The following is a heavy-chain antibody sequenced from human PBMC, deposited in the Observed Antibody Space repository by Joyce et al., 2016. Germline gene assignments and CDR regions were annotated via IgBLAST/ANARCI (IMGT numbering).Heavy chain of an antibody. CDR2: LSGYSDAT. CDR1: GFTFDSYV. V-gene: IGHV3-23*01. CDR3: AKVWQWRRNGMDV. D-gene: IGHD6-19*01. Sequence: EEVLLESGGELVPPGASLRLSCAASGFTFDSYVMIWVRQAPGKGLTWVAGLSGYSDATFYSDSARGRFTISADNSKNTLYLQLNSLKVEDTALYYCAKVWQWRRNGMDVWGQGTAVTVSS. J-gene: IGHJ6*02.